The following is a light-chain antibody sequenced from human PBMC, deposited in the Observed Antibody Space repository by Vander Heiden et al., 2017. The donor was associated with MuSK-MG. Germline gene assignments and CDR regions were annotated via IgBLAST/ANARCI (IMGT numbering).Light chain of an antibody. CDR2: WAS. CDR1: QKVLYSSNNKNY. J-gene: IGKJ2*01. V-gene: IGKV4-1*01. CDR3: QQYYTTPYT. Sequence: DIVMTQSPDSLAVSLGERDTINCKSSQKVLYSSNNKNYLAWYQQKPGQPPKLLIYWASTRESGVPDRFSGSGSGTDFTLTINSLQAEDVAVYYCQQYYTTPYTFGQGTKLEIK.